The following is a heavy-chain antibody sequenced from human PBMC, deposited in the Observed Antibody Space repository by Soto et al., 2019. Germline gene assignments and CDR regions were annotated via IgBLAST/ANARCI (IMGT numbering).Heavy chain of an antibody. J-gene: IGHJ5*02. CDR1: GFTFSSYS. CDR3: ARGGLYYDILTGPRVNWFDP. CDR2: ISSSSSTI. D-gene: IGHD3-9*01. V-gene: IGHV3-48*01. Sequence: GGSLRLSCAASGFTFSSYSMNWVRQAPGKGLEWVSYISSSSSTIYYADSVKGRFTISRDNAKNSLYLQMNSLRAEDTAVYYCARGGLYYDILTGPRVNWFDPWGQGTLVTVSS.